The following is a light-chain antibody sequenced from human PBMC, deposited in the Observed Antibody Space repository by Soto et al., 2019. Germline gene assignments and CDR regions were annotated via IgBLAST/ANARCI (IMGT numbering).Light chain of an antibody. Sequence: ALTQPRSVSGSPGHSVTISCTGTSSDVGGYSYVSWYQQHPGKAPKLMISDVSKRPSGVPDRFSGSKFGNTASLTISGLQAEDEADYYCCSYAGAFTYVFXSGTKVTVL. CDR2: DVS. V-gene: IGLV2-11*01. J-gene: IGLJ1*01. CDR1: SSDVGGYSY. CDR3: CSYAGAFTYV.